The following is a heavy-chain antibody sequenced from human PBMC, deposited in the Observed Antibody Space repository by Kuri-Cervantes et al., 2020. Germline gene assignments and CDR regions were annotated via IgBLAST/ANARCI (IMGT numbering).Heavy chain of an antibody. CDR3: ARVTAAGQYYYYYGMDV. J-gene: IGHJ6*02. CDR2: ISYDGSNK. CDR1: GFTFSSYG. V-gene: IGHV3-30*03. Sequence: GESLKISCAASGFTFSSYGMHWVRQAPGKGLEWVAVISYDGSNKYYADSVKGRFTISRDNSKNTLYLQMNSLRAEDTAVYYCARVTAAGQYYYYYGMDVWGQGTTVTVSS. D-gene: IGHD6-13*01.